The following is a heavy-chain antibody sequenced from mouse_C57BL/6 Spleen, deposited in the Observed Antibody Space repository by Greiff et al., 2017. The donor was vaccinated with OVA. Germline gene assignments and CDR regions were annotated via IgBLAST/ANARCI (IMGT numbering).Heavy chain of an antibody. CDR3: ARTGTTVVAPYFDY. J-gene: IGHJ2*01. CDR1: GFTFSDYG. Sequence: VHVKQSGGGLVKPGGSLKLSCAASGFTFSDYGMHWVRQAPEKGLEWVAYISSGSSTIYYADTVKGRFTISRDNAKNTLFLQMTSLRSEDTAMYYCARTGTTVVAPYFDYWGQGTTLTVSS. CDR2: ISSGSSTI. D-gene: IGHD1-1*01. V-gene: IGHV5-17*01.